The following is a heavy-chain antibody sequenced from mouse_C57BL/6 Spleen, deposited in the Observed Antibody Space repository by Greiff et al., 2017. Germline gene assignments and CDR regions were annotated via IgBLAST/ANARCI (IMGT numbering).Heavy chain of an antibody. CDR2: IHPHYGTT. J-gene: IGHJ1*03. V-gene: IGHV1-39*01. Sequence: EVQLQQSGPELVKPGASVKISCKASGYSFTDYNMNWVKQSNGKSLEWIGVIHPHYGTTSYNQKFKGKATLTVDQSSSPAYMHLNSLTSEDSAVYYCARGPSLSRYFDVWGTGTTVTVSS. D-gene: IGHD1-2*01. CDR3: ARGPSLSRYFDV. CDR1: GYSFTDYN.